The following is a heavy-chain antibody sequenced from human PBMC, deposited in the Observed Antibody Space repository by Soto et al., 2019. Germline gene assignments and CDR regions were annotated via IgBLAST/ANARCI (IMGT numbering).Heavy chain of an antibody. D-gene: IGHD3-22*01. Sequence: ASVKVSCKASGYTFTSYYMHWVRQAPRQGLEWMGIINPSGGSTSYAQKFQGRVTMTRDTSTSTVYMELSSLRSGDTAVYYCARAFSSGYYRGGDYYYDYGMDVWG. CDR3: ARAFSSGYYRGGDYYYDYGMDV. V-gene: IGHV1-46*03. J-gene: IGHJ6*02. CDR1: GYTFTSYY. CDR2: INPSGGST.